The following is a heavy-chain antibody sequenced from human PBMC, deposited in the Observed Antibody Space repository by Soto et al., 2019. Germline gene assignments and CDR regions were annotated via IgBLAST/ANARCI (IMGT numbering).Heavy chain of an antibody. D-gene: IGHD6-25*01. J-gene: IGHJ6*04. Sequence: LSLTRTVSAGFLSTYYWSWIRQPPGKGQEWIGYIYYSGSNNYNPSLKRRVTISVDTSKNQFSLKLSSVTAADTAVYYCARRPYSSAALPYVPMDGCASGTTVPV. CDR3: ARRPYSSAALPYVPMDG. CDR2: IYYSGSN. CDR1: AGFLSTYY. V-gene: IGHV4-59*01.